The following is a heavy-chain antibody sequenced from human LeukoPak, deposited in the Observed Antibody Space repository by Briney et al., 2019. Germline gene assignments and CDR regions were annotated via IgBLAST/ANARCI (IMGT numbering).Heavy chain of an antibody. Sequence: GGSLRLSCAASGFTFSGYAMSWVRQAPGKGLEWVSAISGSGGSTYYADSVKGRFTISRDNSKNTLYLQMNSLRAEDTAVYYWAKEDYGDYGMDVWGQRTTVTVSS. J-gene: IGHJ6*02. CDR1: GFTFSGYA. CDR3: AKEDYGDYGMDV. D-gene: IGHD3-16*01. V-gene: IGHV3-23*01. CDR2: ISGSGGST.